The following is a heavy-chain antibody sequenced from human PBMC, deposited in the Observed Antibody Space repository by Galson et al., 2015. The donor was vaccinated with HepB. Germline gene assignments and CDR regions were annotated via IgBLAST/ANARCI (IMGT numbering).Heavy chain of an antibody. J-gene: IGHJ4*02. CDR3: ARSAPGDY. Sequence: SVKVSCKASGYTFTNFGISWVRQAPGQGLEWMGWISVYNGNTNYAQKFQDRVTMTTEKSTRTAYMEMRSLRYDDTAVYYCARSAPGDYWGQGTLVTVSP. CDR2: ISVYNGNT. CDR1: GYTFTNFG. V-gene: IGHV1-18*01.